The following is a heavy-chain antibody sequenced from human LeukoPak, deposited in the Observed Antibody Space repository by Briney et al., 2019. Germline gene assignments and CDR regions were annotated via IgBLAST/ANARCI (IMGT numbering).Heavy chain of an antibody. V-gene: IGHV3-21*01. CDR2: ISSSSSYI. Sequence: GGSLRLSCAASGFTFSSYSMNWVRQAPGKGLEWVSSISSSSSYIYYADSVKGRFTISRDNAKNSLYLQMNSLRAEDTAVYYCARDQESGVQLWFEDYWGQGTLVTVSS. CDR3: ARDQESGVQLWFEDY. CDR1: GFTFSSYS. J-gene: IGHJ4*02. D-gene: IGHD5-18*01.